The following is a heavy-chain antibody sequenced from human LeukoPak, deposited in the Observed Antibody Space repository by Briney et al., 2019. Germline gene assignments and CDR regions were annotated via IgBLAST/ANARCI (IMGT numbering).Heavy chain of an antibody. D-gene: IGHD1-26*01. CDR3: PRTGYSGSYY. Sequence: GGSLRLSCTASGFTFGDYAMSWFRQAPGKGLEWVGFIRSKAYGGTTEYAGSVKGSFTISRADSTSIAYLQMNSLKTAATAVYYCPRTGYSGSYYWGQGTLVTVSS. V-gene: IGHV3-49*03. CDR1: GFTFGDYA. J-gene: IGHJ4*02. CDR2: IRSKAYGGTT.